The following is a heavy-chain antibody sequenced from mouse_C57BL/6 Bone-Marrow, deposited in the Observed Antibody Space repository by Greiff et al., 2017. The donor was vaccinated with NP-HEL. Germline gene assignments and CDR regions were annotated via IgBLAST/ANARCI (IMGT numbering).Heavy chain of an antibody. Sequence: QVQLQQPGAELVKPGASVKMSCKASGYTFTSYWITWVKPRPGQGLEWIGDIYPGSGGTNYNEKFKSKATLTVDTSSSTAYMQLSSLTSEDSAVYYCARGGGYFAWFAYWGQGTLVTVSA. CDR2: IYPGSGGT. D-gene: IGHD2-3*01. CDR1: GYTFTSYW. V-gene: IGHV1-55*01. CDR3: ARGGGYFAWFAY. J-gene: IGHJ3*01.